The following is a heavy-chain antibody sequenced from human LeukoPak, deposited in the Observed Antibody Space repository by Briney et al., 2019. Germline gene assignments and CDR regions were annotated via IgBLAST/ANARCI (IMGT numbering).Heavy chain of an antibody. Sequence: SETLSLTCTVSGYSIRSYYYWGWIRPPPGKGLEWIGTISHSGSTSYHVSLKSRVTMSVDTSKTQFSMKLTSVTAADTGVYCCARLTSTTSPTVDPWGQGTLVTVSS. CDR1: GYSIRSYYY. V-gene: IGHV4-38-2*02. D-gene: IGHD2-2*01. CDR3: ARLTSTTSPTVDP. J-gene: IGHJ5*02. CDR2: ISHSGST.